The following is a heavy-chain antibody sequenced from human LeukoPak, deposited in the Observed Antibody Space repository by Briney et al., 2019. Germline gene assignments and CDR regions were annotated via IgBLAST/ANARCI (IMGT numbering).Heavy chain of an antibody. J-gene: IGHJ4*02. CDR1: GYSISSGYY. CDR2: IYHSGST. V-gene: IGHV4-38-2*02. D-gene: IGHD3-3*01. Sequence: SETLSLTCTVSGYSISSGYYWGWIRQPPGKGLEWIGSIYHSGSTYYNPSLKSRVTISVDTSKNQFSLKLSSVTAADTAVYYCARDSGITIFGVVISPFDYWGQGTLVTVSS. CDR3: ARDSGITIFGVVISPFDY.